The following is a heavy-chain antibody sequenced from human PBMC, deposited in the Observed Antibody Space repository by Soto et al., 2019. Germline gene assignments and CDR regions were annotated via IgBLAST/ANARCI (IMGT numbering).Heavy chain of an antibody. CDR2: IYYSGST. J-gene: IGHJ6*02. CDR3: AREGIAARRGYYYYYGMDV. D-gene: IGHD6-13*01. CDR1: GGSISSYY. V-gene: IGHV4-59*01. Sequence: SETLSLTCTVSGGSISSYYWSWIRQPPGKGLEWIGYIYYSGSTNYNPSLKSRVTISVDTSKNQFSLKLSSVTAADTAVHYCAREGIAARRGYYYYYGMDVWGQGTTVTVS.